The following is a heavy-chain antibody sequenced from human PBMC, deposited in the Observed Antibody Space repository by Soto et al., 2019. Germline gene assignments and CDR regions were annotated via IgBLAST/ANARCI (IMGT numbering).Heavy chain of an antibody. J-gene: IGHJ6*02. V-gene: IGHV3-48*02. CDR1: GFTFSSYS. CDR2: FSSSSSTI. D-gene: IGHD6-6*01. CDR3: ARPEYSSSSYGMDV. Sequence: GGSLRLSCAASGFTFSSYSMNWVRQAPGKGLEWVSYFSSSSSTIYYADSVKGRFTISRDNAKNSLYLQMNSLRDEGTAVYYCARPEYSSSSYGMDVWGQGTTVTVSS.